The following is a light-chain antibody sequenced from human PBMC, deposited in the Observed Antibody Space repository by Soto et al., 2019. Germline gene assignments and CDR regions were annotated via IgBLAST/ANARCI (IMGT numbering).Light chain of an antibody. CDR3: QSYDRSLSDSKV. V-gene: IGLV1-40*01. J-gene: IGLJ1*01. CDR1: SYDIRAGYD. CDR2: GVN. Sequence: QCVLTQPPSVSGAPGQRVTISCTGSSYDIRAGYDVHWYQQVPGTAPKLLIYGVNNLPSGVPDRFSGSKSGTSASLAITGLQAEDEADYYCQSYDRSLSDSKVFGTGTKLTVL.